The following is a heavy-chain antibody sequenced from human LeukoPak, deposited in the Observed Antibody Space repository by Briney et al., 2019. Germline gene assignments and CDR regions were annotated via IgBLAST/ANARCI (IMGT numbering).Heavy chain of an antibody. D-gene: IGHD6-6*01. CDR2: IYHSGST. CDR1: GYSISSDYY. CDR3: ARDRSVGVLPAPPFDF. V-gene: IGHV4-38-2*02. Sequence: PSETLSLTCTVSGYSISSDYYWGWIRQPPGKGLEWIGSIYHSGSTYYNPSLKSRLTISADTSKNQFSLTLTSVTAADTAVYYCARDRSVGVLPAPPFDFWGQGTLVTVSS. J-gene: IGHJ4*02.